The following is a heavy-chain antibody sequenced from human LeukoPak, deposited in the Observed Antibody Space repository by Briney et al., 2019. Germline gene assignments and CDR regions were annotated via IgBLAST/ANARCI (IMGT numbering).Heavy chain of an antibody. V-gene: IGHV1-69*05. CDR2: IIPIYGSV. D-gene: IGHD2-2*01. Sequence: GASVKVSCKASGGTFSNYAITWVRQAPGQGLEWMGGIIPIYGSVSYPQRFQGRVTMTTDTSTSTAYMELRSLRSDDTAVYYCARDLTPAGVVPAGAPDAFDIWGQGTMVTVSS. CDR3: ARDLTPAGVVPAGAPDAFDI. CDR1: GGTFSNYA. J-gene: IGHJ3*02.